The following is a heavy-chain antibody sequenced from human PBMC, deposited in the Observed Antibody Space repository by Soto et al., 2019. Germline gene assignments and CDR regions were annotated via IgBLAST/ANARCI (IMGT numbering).Heavy chain of an antibody. V-gene: IGHV3-30-3*01. CDR1: GFTFSSYA. CDR2: ISYDGSNK. D-gene: IGHD3-22*01. Sequence: GGSLRLSCAASGFTFSSYAMHWVRQAPGKGLEWVAVISYDGSNKYYADSVKGRFTISRDNSKNTLYLQMNSLRAEDTDVYYCARDSITMXVVVSFFDYWGQGTLVTVSS. J-gene: IGHJ4*02. CDR3: ARDSITMXVVVSFFDY.